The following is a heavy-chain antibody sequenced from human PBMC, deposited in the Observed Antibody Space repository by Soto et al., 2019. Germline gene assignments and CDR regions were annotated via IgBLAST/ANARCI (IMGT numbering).Heavy chain of an antibody. J-gene: IGHJ4*02. Sequence: SVKVACRSSGNTFTNFGITGVRQAPGQGLEWRGAISPHNFNTNYAQKFRGRVTLTTEKSTNTAYMDLRSLTSDDTAVYYCARDEGGYEILTGYYKAHHFDYWGQGVPVTVSS. CDR2: ISPHNFNT. V-gene: IGHV1-18*01. D-gene: IGHD3-9*01. CDR3: ARDEGGYEILTGYYKAHHFDY. CDR1: GNTFTNFG.